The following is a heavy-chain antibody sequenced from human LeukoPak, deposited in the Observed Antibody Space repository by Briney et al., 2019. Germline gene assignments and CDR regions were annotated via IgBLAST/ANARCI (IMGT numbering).Heavy chain of an antibody. V-gene: IGHV3-23*01. Sequence: PGGSLRLSCAASRFTFSRRGMNWVRQAPGKGLERVSSISGSGDRTNYADSVKGRFTISRDNSKNTLCLQMNSLRAEDTAVYYCAKERAGLIAAAGHFDYWGQGTLVTVSS. CDR3: AKERAGLIAAAGHFDY. CDR2: ISGSGDRT. CDR1: RFTFSRRG. D-gene: IGHD6-13*01. J-gene: IGHJ4*02.